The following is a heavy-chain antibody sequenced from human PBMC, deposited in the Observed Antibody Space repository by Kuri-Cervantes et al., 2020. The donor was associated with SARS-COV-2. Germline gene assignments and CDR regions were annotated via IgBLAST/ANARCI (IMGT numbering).Heavy chain of an antibody. CDR3: ARHGDSGWYNYYYYMDV. CDR1: GDSISRSSYY. J-gene: IGHJ6*03. CDR2: IYFSGST. Sequence: SETLSLTCTVSGDSISRSSYYWGWIRQPPGKGLEWIGAIYFSGSTFYNPSLTSRVTISIDTSKNQFSLKLSSVTAAGTAVYYCARHGDSGWYNYYYYMDVWGKGTTVTVSS. D-gene: IGHD6-19*01. V-gene: IGHV4-39*01.